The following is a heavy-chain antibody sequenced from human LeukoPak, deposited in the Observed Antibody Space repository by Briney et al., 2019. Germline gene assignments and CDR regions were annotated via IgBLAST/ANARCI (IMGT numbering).Heavy chain of an antibody. D-gene: IGHD1-1*01. V-gene: IGHV4-31*03. Sequence: SETLSLTCTVSGGSIRIGGFYWSWIRQYPGKGLEWIGYIFYTGNTHYNPSLQSRVAISIDTSKNQFSLKVNSVTAADTAVYYSARVTPGHIDNWGQGTLVTVSS. J-gene: IGHJ4*02. CDR1: GGSIRIGGFY. CDR2: IFYTGNT. CDR3: ARVTPGHIDN.